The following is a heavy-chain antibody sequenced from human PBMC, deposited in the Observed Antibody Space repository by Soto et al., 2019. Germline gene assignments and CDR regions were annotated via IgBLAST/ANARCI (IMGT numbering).Heavy chain of an antibody. Sequence: ASVKFSCKASGYTFTGYYMHWVRQAPGQGLEWMGWINPNSGGTNYAQKFQGRVTMTRDTSISTAYMELSRLRSDDTAVYYCARNVDTAMVFPFSVYYYYYGMDVWGQGTTVTVSS. CDR3: ARNVDTAMVFPFSVYYYYYGMDV. CDR2: INPNSGGT. CDR1: GYTFTGYY. D-gene: IGHD5-18*01. V-gene: IGHV1-2*02. J-gene: IGHJ6*02.